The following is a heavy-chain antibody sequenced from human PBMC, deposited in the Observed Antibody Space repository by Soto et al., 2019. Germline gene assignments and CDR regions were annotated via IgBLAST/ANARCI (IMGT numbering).Heavy chain of an antibody. CDR1: GGSFSGYY. D-gene: IGHD3-16*02. Sequence: QVQLQQWGAGLLKPSETLSLTCAVYGGSFSGYYWSWIRQPPGKGLEWIGEINHSGSTNYNPSLKSRVTISVDTSKNQFSLKLSSVTAADTAVYYCASPTGGAFSDYIWGSYRPRDAFNIWGQGTMVTVSS. J-gene: IGHJ3*02. CDR2: INHSGST. CDR3: ASPTGGAFSDYIWGSYRPRDAFNI. V-gene: IGHV4-34*01.